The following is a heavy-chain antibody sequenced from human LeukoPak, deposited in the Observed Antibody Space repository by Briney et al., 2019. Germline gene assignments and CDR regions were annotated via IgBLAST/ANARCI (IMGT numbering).Heavy chain of an antibody. CDR2: IYSGGST. CDR1: GFTVSSNY. Sequence: PGGSLRLSCAASGFTVSSNYMSWVRQAPGKGLEWVSVIYSGGSTYYADSVKGRFTISRDNSKNTLYLQMNSLRAEDTAVYYCAREGYYGSGSYYNDDAFDIWGQGTMVTVSS. D-gene: IGHD3-10*01. CDR3: AREGYYGSGSYYNDDAFDI. V-gene: IGHV3-66*01. J-gene: IGHJ3*02.